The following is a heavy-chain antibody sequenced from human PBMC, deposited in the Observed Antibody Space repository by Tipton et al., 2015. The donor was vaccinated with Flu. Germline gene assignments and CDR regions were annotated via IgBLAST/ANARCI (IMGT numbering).Heavy chain of an antibody. CDR3: ARDLHDFWSGDTFDY. CDR1: GYTFTGYY. CDR2: INPNSGGT. Sequence: QVQLVQSGAEVKKPGASVKVSCKASGYTFTGYYMHWVRQAPGQGLEWMGRINPNSGGTNYAQKFQGRVTMTRDTSISTAYMELSRLRSDDTAVYYCARDLHDFWSGDTFDYWGQGPLVTVSS. J-gene: IGHJ4*02. V-gene: IGHV1-2*06. D-gene: IGHD3-3*01.